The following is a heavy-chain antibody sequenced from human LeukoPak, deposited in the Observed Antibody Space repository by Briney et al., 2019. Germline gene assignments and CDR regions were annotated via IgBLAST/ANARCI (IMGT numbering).Heavy chain of an antibody. J-gene: IGHJ5*02. CDR3: TYDFFTS. D-gene: IGHD3-3*01. CDR2: IKEDGSEK. CDR1: GLTFSSYW. V-gene: IGHV3-7*01. Sequence: GGSLRLSCAASGLTFSSYWMSWVRQAPGKGLEWVANIKEDGSEKYYVDSVKGRFTISRDNARNSLYLQMNSLRAEDTAVYYCTYDFFTSWGQGTLVTVSS.